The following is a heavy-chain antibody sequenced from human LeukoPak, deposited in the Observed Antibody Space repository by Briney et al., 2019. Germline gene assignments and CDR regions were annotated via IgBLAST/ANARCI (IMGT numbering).Heavy chain of an antibody. CDR1: GYTFTSYY. CDR2: INPSGGST. D-gene: IGHD5-18*01. CDR3: ARGLPGYSYGYGWFDP. Sequence: ASVKVSCKASGYTFTSYYMHWVRQAPGQGLDGMGIINPSGGSTSYAQKFQGRVTMTRDTSTSTVYMELSSLRSEDTAVYYCARGLPGYSYGYGWFDPWGQGTLVTVSS. V-gene: IGHV1-46*01. J-gene: IGHJ5*02.